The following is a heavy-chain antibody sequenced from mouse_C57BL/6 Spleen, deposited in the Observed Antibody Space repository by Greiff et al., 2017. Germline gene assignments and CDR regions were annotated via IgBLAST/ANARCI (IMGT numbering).Heavy chain of an antibody. CDR2: IDPSDSYT. D-gene: IGHD1-2*01. J-gene: IGHJ2*01. CDR3: ARSGITTDY. V-gene: IGHV1-69*01. Sequence: QVQLKQPGAELVMPGASVKLSCKASGYTFTSYWMHWVKQRPGQGLEWIGEIDPSDSYTNYNQKFKGKSTLTVDKSSSTAYMQLSSLTSEDSAVYYCARSGITTDYWGQGTTLTVSS. CDR1: GYTFTSYW.